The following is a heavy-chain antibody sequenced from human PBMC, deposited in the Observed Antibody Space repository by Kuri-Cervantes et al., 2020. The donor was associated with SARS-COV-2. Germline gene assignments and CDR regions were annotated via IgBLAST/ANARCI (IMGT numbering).Heavy chain of an antibody. CDR1: GYSISSGYY. D-gene: IGHD3-22*01. Sequence: SQTLSLTCAVSGYSISSGYYWGWIRQPPGKGLEWIGSIYHSGSTYYNPSLKSRVTISVDTSKNQFSLKLSSVTAADTAVYYCAREDYYYDSSGSPRHYFDYWGQGTLVTVSS. CDR3: AREDYYYDSSGSPRHYFDY. CDR2: IYHSGST. V-gene: IGHV4-38-2*02. J-gene: IGHJ4*02.